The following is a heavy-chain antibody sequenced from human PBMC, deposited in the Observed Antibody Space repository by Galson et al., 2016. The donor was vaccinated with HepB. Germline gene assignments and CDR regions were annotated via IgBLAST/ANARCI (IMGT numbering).Heavy chain of an antibody. CDR1: GFSFTEYA. J-gene: IGHJ4*02. V-gene: IGHV3-23*01. CDR3: AKGTIAVAGTGDY. D-gene: IGHD6-19*01. CDR2: ITGSGDTT. Sequence: SLRLSCAAPGFSFTEYAMNWVRQAPGKGLEWVSVITGSGDTTYYADSVKGRFTISRDNYKNTLYLQMNRLRAEDTAMYYCAKGTIAVAGTGDYWGQGTLVTVSS.